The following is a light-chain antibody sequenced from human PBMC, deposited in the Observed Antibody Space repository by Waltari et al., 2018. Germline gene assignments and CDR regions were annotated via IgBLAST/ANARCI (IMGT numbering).Light chain of an antibody. J-gene: IGKJ4*01. V-gene: IGKV1-5*01. CDR3: QQLNSYPLT. CDR2: DAS. CDR1: QGISRW. Sequence: DIQMTQSPSTLSASVGDRVTITCRASQGISRWLAWYQQKPGKPPKVLIYDASSLESGVPSRFSGSGSETEFTLVISNLQPDDVATYYCQQLNSYPLTFGGGTKVEIK.